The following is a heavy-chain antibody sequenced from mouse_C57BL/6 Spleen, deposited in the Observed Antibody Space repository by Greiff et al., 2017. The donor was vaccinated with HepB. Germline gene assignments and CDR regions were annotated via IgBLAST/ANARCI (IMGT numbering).Heavy chain of an antibody. Sequence: EVQLQQSGPELVKPGASVKIPCKASGYTFTDYNMDWVKQSHGKSLEWIGDINPNNGGTIYNQKFKGKATLTVDKSSSTAYMELRSLTSEDTAVYYCARTGPTVVADYYAMDYWGQGTSVTVSS. CDR2: INPNNGGT. D-gene: IGHD1-1*01. V-gene: IGHV1-18*01. CDR1: GYTFTDYN. CDR3: ARTGPTVVADYYAMDY. J-gene: IGHJ4*01.